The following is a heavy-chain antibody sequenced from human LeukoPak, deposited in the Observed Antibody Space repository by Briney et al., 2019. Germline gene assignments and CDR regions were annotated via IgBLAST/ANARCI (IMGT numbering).Heavy chain of an antibody. CDR3: AKDPRADIVVVVGAPYY. CDR2: ISYDGSNK. D-gene: IGHD2-15*01. CDR1: GFTFSSYG. J-gene: IGHJ4*02. Sequence: PGGSERLSCAASGFTFSSYGMHWVRQAPGKGLEWVAVISYDGSNKYYADSVKGRFTISRDNSKNTLYLQMNSLRAEDTAVYYCAKDPRADIVVVVGAPYYWGQGTLVTVPT. V-gene: IGHV3-30*18.